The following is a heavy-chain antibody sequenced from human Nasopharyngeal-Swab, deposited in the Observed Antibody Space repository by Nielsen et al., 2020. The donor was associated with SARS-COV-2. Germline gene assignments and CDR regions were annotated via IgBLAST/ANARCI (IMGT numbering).Heavy chain of an antibody. CDR1: GGTFSSYA. V-gene: IGHV1-69*13. CDR2: IIPIFGTA. D-gene: IGHD2-2*02. Sequence: SVKISCKASGGTFSSYAISWVRQATGQGLEWMGGIIPIFGTANYAQKFQGRVTITADESTSTAYMELSSLRSEDTAVYYCARGGYCSSTSCYNPYYYGMDVWGQGTTVTVSS. CDR3: ARGGYCSSTSCYNPYYYGMDV. J-gene: IGHJ6*02.